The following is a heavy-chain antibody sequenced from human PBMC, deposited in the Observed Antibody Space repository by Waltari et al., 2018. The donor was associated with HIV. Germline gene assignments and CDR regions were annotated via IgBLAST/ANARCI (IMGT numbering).Heavy chain of an antibody. CDR1: GFTFSSYS. D-gene: IGHD3-10*01. CDR2: ISSSSSHI. V-gene: IGHV3-21*06. J-gene: IGHJ4*02. Sequence: EVQVVESGGGLVKPGASRGLSWAASGFTFSSYSMNWVRHAPGKGLEWVSSISSSSSHIYYRDSVRGRFTISRDNAQNSLYLQMNSLRVEDTAVYYCARVGTSGGDFWGQGTLVTVSS. CDR3: ARVGTSGGDF.